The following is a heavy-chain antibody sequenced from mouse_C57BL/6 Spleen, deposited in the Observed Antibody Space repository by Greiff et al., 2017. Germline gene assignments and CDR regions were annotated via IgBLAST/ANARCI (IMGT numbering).Heavy chain of an antibody. Sequence: EVQRVESGGDLVKPGGSLKLSCAASGFTFSSYGMSWVRQTPDKRLEWVATISSGGSYTYYPDNAKNTLYLQMSSLKSEDTAMYYCARPGYYDYDEGYWYFDVWGTGTTVTVSS. CDR3: ARPGYYDYDEGYWYFDV. CDR2: ISSGGSYT. CDR1: GFTFSSYG. D-gene: IGHD2-4*01. V-gene: IGHV5-6*01. J-gene: IGHJ1*03.